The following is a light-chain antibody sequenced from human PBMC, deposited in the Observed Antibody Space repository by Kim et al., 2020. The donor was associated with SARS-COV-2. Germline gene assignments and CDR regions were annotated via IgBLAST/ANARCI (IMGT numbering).Light chain of an antibody. CDR1: QSVYSD. CDR2: DAS. V-gene: IGKV3-15*01. Sequence: EIVMTQSPATLSVSPGERVTLSCRASQSVYSDLAWYQQKLGQAPRLLIYDASTRATGIPARFSGSGSGTEFTLTISSLQSEDFAVYYCQQYQDWTPYTFGQGTKLEI. J-gene: IGKJ2*01. CDR3: QQYQDWTPYT.